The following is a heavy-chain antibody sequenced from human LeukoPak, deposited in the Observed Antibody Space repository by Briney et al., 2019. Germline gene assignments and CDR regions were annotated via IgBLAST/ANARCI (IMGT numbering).Heavy chain of an antibody. J-gene: IGHJ4*02. CDR3: ARDRTTSRYCSGGSCYSAWTDFAY. V-gene: IGHV1-2*02. Sequence: ASVKVSCKASGYTFTGYYMHWVRQAPGQGLEWMGWINPNSGGTNYAQKFQGRVTMTRDTSISTAYMELSRLRSDDTAVYYCARDRTTSRYCSGGSCYSAWTDFAYWGQGTLVTVSS. D-gene: IGHD2-15*01. CDR2: INPNSGGT. CDR1: GYTFTGYY.